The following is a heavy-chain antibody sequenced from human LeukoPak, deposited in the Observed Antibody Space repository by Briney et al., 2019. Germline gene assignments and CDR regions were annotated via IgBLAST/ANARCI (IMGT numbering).Heavy chain of an antibody. CDR3: ARDFWPGLPDY. CDR2: IGTAGDT. Sequence: GGSLRLSCAASGFTFSSYDMHWVRQATGKGLEWVSAIGTAGDTYYPGSVKGRFTISRENAKNSLYLQMNSLRAGDTAVYYCARDFWPGLPDYWGQGTLVTVSS. D-gene: IGHD2/OR15-2a*01. CDR1: GFTFSSYD. J-gene: IGHJ4*02. V-gene: IGHV3-13*04.